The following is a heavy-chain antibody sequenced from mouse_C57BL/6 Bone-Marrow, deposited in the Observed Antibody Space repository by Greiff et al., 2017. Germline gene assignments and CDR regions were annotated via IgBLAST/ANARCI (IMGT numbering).Heavy chain of an antibody. J-gene: IGHJ4*01. CDR1: GFSLTSYG. Sequence: LQESGPGLVAPSQSLSITCTVSGFSLTSYGVDWVRQSPGKGLEWLGVIWGVGSTNYNSALKSRLSISKDNSKSQVFLKMNSLQTDDTAMYYCASEYSNSTGAMDYWGQGTSVTVSS. V-gene: IGHV2-6*01. D-gene: IGHD2-5*01. CDR2: IWGVGST. CDR3: ASEYSNSTGAMDY.